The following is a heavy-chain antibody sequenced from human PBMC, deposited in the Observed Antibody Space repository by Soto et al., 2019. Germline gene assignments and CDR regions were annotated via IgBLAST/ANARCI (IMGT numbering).Heavy chain of an antibody. CDR2: ISNDGYT. CDR3: AKRKYCSSTTCFDY. V-gene: IGHV3-74*01. D-gene: IGHD2-2*01. Sequence: PGGSLRLSCEASGFIFSNYWMHWVRQTPGTGLVWVSRISNDGYTYYADSVKGRFIISRDNSKNTLYLQMSNLRAEDTAMYYCAKRKYCSSTTCFDYWGQGTLVTVSS. J-gene: IGHJ4*02. CDR1: GFIFSNYW.